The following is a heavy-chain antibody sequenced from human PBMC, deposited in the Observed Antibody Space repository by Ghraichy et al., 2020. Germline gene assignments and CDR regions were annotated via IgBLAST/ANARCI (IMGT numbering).Heavy chain of an antibody. CDR3: ARTYGDKPFDY. J-gene: IGHJ4*02. V-gene: IGHV3-7*01. Sequence: GGSLRLSCSGSGFTFKTYWMSWVRQAPGKGLEWVANIKQDGTEKFYVDSVKGRFTISRDNAESSLDLQMNSLRDEDTAVYYCARTYGDKPFDYWGQGTLVTVSS. CDR1: GFTFKTYW. D-gene: IGHD4-23*01. CDR2: IKQDGTEK.